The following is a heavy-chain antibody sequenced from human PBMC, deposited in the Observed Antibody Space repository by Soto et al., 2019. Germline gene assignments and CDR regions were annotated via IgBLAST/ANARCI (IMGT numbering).Heavy chain of an antibody. Sequence: QVQLVESGGGLVKPGGSLRLSCAASGFTLSDYYMSWIRQAPGKGLEWVSYISSSSSYTNYADSVKGRFTISRDNAKNSRYLQMNSLRAEDTAVYYCARVRGAAAVVSWGQGTLVTVSS. CDR3: ARVRGAAAVVS. D-gene: IGHD6-13*01. CDR1: GFTLSDYY. CDR2: ISSSSSYT. V-gene: IGHV3-11*06. J-gene: IGHJ5*01.